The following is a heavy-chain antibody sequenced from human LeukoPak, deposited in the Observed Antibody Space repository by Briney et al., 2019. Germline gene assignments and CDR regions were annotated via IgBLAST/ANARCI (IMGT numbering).Heavy chain of an antibody. CDR3: ATGEYSSGYLLGH. CDR2: INPNSGGT. CDR1: GYTFTGYY. V-gene: IGHV1-2*02. J-gene: IGHJ4*02. D-gene: IGHD3-22*01. Sequence: GASVKVSCKASGYTFTGYYMNWVRQAPGQGLERMGWINPNSGGTKYAQKFQGRVTVTRDTSTSTVYMELSRLRSDDAAVYYCATGEYSSGYLLGHWGQGTLVIVSS.